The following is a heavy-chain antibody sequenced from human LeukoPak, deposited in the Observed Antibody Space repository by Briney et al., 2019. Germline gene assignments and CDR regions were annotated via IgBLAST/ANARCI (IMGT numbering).Heavy chain of an antibody. J-gene: IGHJ4*02. CDR3: ASGTRLGYFDY. V-gene: IGHV4-30-2*01. CDR1: GGSISSGGYC. Sequence: SETLSLTCTVSGGSISSGGYCWSWIRQPPGKGLEWIGDIFHSGSTYYNPSLKSRVTISVDRSKNQFSLKLSSVTAADTAVYYCASGTRLGYFDYWGQGTLVTVSS. CDR2: IFHSGST. D-gene: IGHD1-26*01.